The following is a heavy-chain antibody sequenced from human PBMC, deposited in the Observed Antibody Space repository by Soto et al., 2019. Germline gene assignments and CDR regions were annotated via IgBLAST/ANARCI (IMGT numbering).Heavy chain of an antibody. V-gene: IGHV3-30*09. D-gene: IGHD6-19*01. Sequence: QVQLVESGGGVVQPGRSLRLSCAASGFMFSSFAIHWVRQAPGKGLEWVAVISDDGSLKYYTDSVKGRFAISRDNSMNTLYLQMNSLRAEDTAVYYCAGAFSVVGNRRGFGPWGQGTLVTVSS. CDR2: ISDDGSLK. CDR3: AGAFSVVGNRRGFGP. CDR1: GFMFSSFA. J-gene: IGHJ5*02.